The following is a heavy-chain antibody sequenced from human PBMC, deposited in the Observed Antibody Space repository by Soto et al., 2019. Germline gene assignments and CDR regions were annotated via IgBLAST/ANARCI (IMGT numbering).Heavy chain of an antibody. V-gene: IGHV3-9*01. CDR3: AKDSGYGPFGYYYYGMDV. CDR1: GFTFDDYA. CDR2: ISWNSGSI. J-gene: IGHJ6*02. D-gene: IGHD5-12*01. Sequence: GGSLRLSCAASGFTFDDYAMHWVRQAPGKGLEWVSGISWNSGSIGYADSVKGRFTISRDNAKNSLYLQMNSLRAEDTALYYCAKDSGYGPFGYYYYGMDVWGQGTTVTVSS.